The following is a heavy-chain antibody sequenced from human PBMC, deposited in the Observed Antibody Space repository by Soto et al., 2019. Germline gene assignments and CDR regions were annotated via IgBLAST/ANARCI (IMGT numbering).Heavy chain of an antibody. CDR2: INPNSGGT. CDR1: GYTFTGYY. V-gene: IGHV1-2*02. D-gene: IGHD5-12*01. CDR3: ARPLAWLRFNDAFDI. Sequence: QVQLVQSGAEVKKPGASVKVSCKASGYTFTGYYMHWVRQAPGQGLEWMGWINPNSGGTNYAQKFQGRVTMTRDTSISTAYMELSRLRSDDTAVYYCARPLAWLRFNDAFDIWGQGTMVTVSS. J-gene: IGHJ3*02.